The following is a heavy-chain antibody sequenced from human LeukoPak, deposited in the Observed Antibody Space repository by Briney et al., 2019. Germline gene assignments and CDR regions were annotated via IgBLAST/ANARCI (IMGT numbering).Heavy chain of an antibody. D-gene: IGHD5-24*01. CDR3: AREMGLQGY. V-gene: IGHV4-39*07. CDR2: IYYSGST. Sequence: SETLSLTCTVSGGSVSSRSYYWGWIRQPPGKGLEWIGSIYYSGSTYYNPSLKSRVTISVDTSKNQFSLKLSSVTAADTAVYYCAREMGLQGYWGQGTLVTVSS. CDR1: GGSVSSRSYY. J-gene: IGHJ4*02.